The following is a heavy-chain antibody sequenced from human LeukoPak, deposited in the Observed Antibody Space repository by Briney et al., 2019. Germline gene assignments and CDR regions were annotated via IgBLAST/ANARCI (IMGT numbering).Heavy chain of an antibody. CDR3: ARTPDSRGDVFDI. J-gene: IGHJ3*02. CDR1: GGSISSGGYS. CDR2: IYHSGST. Sequence: PSETLSLTCAVSGGSISSGGYSWSWIRQPPGKGLEWIGYIYHSGSTYYNPSLESRVTISVDRSKNQFSLKLSSVTAADTAVYYCARTPDSRGDVFDIWGQGTMVTVSS. V-gene: IGHV4-30-2*01. D-gene: IGHD3-22*01.